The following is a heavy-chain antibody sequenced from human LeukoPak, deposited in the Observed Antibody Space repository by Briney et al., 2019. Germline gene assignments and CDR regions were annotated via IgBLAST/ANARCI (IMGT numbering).Heavy chain of an antibody. CDR2: IYYSGST. V-gene: IGHV4-59*08. Sequence: SETLSLTCTVSGGSISSYYWSWIRQPPGKGLEWIGYIYYSGSTNYNPSLKSRVTISVDTSKNQFSLKLSSVTAADTAVYYCTRSPVEIAAVSFDYWGQGTLVTVSS. CDR3: TRSPVEIAAVSFDY. CDR1: GGSISSYY. J-gene: IGHJ4*02. D-gene: IGHD6-13*01.